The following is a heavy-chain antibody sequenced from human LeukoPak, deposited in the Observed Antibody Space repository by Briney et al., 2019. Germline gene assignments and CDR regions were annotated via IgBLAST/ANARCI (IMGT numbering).Heavy chain of an antibody. D-gene: IGHD5-18*01. J-gene: IGHJ4*02. CDR2: INPNGGST. Sequence: ASVKASCKASGYTFTSYYIYWVRQAPGQGLEWMGIINPNGGSTSYAQKFQGRVTMTRDTSTSTVYMELSSLRSEDTAVYYCARQLRGYSYGYAYWGQGTLVTVSS. CDR1: GYTFTSYY. CDR3: ARQLRGYSYGYAY. V-gene: IGHV1-46*01.